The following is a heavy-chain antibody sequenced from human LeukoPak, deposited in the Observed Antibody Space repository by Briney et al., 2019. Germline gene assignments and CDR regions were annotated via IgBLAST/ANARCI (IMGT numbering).Heavy chain of an antibody. J-gene: IGHJ4*02. V-gene: IGHV3-33*06. CDR3: AKGAFWTGYSEYFDP. CDR2: IWNDGSKK. D-gene: IGHD3/OR15-3a*01. CDR1: GFTFSTYG. Sequence: GGSLRLSCAASGFTFSTYGMYWVRQAPGKGLEWAALIWNDGSKKYYADSVKGRFPISRDNSKNTLYLHMNSLRAEDTAMYYCAKGAFWTGYSEYFDPWGQGSLVTVSS.